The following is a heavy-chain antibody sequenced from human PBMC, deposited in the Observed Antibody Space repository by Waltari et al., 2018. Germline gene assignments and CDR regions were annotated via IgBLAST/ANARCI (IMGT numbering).Heavy chain of an antibody. J-gene: IGHJ4*02. CDR2: ISRGGIP. CDR1: GFTFSVSA. D-gene: IGHD6-6*01. V-gene: IGHV3-23*04. Sequence: EVQLVESGAGLAKPGGSLRLSCAASGFTFSVSAMHWVRQAPGKGLEWVSAISRGGIPFYADSVKGRFTISRDISKNTLSLQMNSLRPEDTAVYYCAKDRAGSSSFDYWGQGVLLTVSS. CDR3: AKDRAGSSSFDY.